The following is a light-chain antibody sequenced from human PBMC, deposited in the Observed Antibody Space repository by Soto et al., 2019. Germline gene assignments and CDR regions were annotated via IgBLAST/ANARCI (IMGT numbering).Light chain of an antibody. Sequence: DIQMTQSPSTLSASVGDRVTITCRASQSVRSWLAWYQQKPGRAPKFLIYDASSLESGVPSRFSGSGSGTEFTLTISSLQPDDFATYYCQQYDNYPLTFGGGTKVEI. CDR3: QQYDNYPLT. J-gene: IGKJ4*01. CDR1: QSVRSW. CDR2: DAS. V-gene: IGKV1-5*01.